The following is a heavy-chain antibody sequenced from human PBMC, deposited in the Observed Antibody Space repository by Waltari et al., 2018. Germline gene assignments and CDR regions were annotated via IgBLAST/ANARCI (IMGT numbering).Heavy chain of an antibody. CDR2: ISDGGGNT. CDR3: ARAVEPDY. J-gene: IGHJ4*02. D-gene: IGHD2-15*01. CDR1: RFTFTSYA. V-gene: IGHV3-23*04. Sequence: EVQLVESGGGLVQPGGSLRLSCAASRFTFTSYAMSWVRQAPGKGLEWVSAISDGGGNTYYADSIKGRFTISRDNSKNTLYLQMKSLRIEDTAVYHCARAVEPDYWGQGTLVTVSS.